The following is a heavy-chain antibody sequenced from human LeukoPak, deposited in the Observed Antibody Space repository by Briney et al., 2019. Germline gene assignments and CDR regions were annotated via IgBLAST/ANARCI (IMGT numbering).Heavy chain of an antibody. D-gene: IGHD3-9*01. V-gene: IGHV3-7*03. CDR3: ARPHYDILTGYYDY. CDR2: IKHDGSEK. Sequence: PGGSLRLSCAASGFTFSNYWMSWVRQARAKGLEWVANIKHDGSEKYYVDSVKGRFTISRDNAKNSLYLQMNRLRAEDTALYYCARPHYDILTGYYDYWGQGTLVTVSS. J-gene: IGHJ4*02. CDR1: GFTFSNYW.